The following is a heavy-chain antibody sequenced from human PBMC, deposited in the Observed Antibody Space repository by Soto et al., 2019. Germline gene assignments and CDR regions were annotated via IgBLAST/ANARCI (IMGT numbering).Heavy chain of an antibody. V-gene: IGHV1-18*01. D-gene: IGHD5-18*01. CDR1: GYTFISYG. J-gene: IGHJ6*02. CDR3: AEVLIMRSQWVRVSAPEYTYSGMEV. CDR2: ISPYNGDT. Sequence: QGQLVQSGAEVRKPGASVKVSCRTSGYTFISYGITWVRQAPGQGLEWMGSISPYNGDTKYADNLQGRVTMTTDTSKTAAYMALTILRSENTSVYYCAEVLIMRSQWVRVSAPEYTYSGMEVWGRGTTVTVSS.